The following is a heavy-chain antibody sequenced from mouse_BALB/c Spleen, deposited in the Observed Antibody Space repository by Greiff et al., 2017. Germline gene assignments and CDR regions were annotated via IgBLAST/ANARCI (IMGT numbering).Heavy chain of an antibody. J-gene: IGHJ2*01. CDR1: GYTFTSYW. CDR2: INPSTGYT. V-gene: IGHV1-4*01. CDR3: AEVPTHY. Sequence: QVQLQQPGSELVRPGASVKLSCKASGYTFTSYWMHWVKQRPGQGLEWIGYINPSTGYTEYNQKFKDKATLTADKSSSTAYMQLSSLTSEDSAVYYCAEVPTHYWGQGTTLTVSS.